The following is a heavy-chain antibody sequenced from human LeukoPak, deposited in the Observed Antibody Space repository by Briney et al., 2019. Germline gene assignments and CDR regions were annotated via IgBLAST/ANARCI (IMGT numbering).Heavy chain of an antibody. Sequence: GGSLRLSCAASGFTFSNYWMNWVRQAPGKGLEWVANIKQDGSEKYYVDSVKGRFPISRDNAKNSLYPQMNSLRAEDTAVYYCARARPHLTEDYYSYYGMDVWGQGTTVTVSS. V-gene: IGHV3-7*01. J-gene: IGHJ6*02. CDR3: ARARPHLTEDYYSYYGMDV. CDR2: IKQDGSEK. CDR1: GFTFSNYW. D-gene: IGHD3-9*01.